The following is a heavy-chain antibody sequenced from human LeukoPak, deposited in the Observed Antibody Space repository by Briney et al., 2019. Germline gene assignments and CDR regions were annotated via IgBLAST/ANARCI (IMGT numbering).Heavy chain of an antibody. D-gene: IGHD6-13*01. Sequence: SVKVSCKASGGTFSSYAISWVRQAPGQGLEWMGRIIPILGIANYAQKFQGRVTITADKSTSTAYMELSSLRSEDTAVYYCARTIAQYSNSWLYFYYGLDVWGRGTTVTVSS. CDR2: IIPILGIA. CDR1: GGTFSSYA. CDR3: ARTIAQYSNSWLYFYYGLDV. V-gene: IGHV1-69*04. J-gene: IGHJ6*01.